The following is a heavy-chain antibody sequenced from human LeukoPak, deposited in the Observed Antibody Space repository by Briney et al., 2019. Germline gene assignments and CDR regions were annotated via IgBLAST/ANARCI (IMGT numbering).Heavy chain of an antibody. J-gene: IGHJ4*02. CDR2: ITSSSTYT. CDR1: GFSFSSYN. Sequence: GGSLRLSCAASGFSFSSYNMNWVRQTPGKGLGWVSSITSSSTYTFYADSVKGRFTISRDNARNSLYLQMNSLRAEDTAVYYCARDYCSSTSCYPDYWGQGTLVTVSS. V-gene: IGHV3-21*01. D-gene: IGHD2-2*01. CDR3: ARDYCSSTSCYPDY.